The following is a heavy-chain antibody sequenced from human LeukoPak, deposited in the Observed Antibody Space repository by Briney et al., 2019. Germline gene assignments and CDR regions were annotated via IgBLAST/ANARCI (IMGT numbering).Heavy chain of an antibody. Sequence: GGSLRLSCAASGFTFSSYSMNWVRQAPGKGLEWVSSISSSSSYIYYADSVKGRFTISRDNAKNSLYLQMNSLRAEDTAVYYCASTIWFGELLRNDYWGQGTLVTVSS. CDR1: GFTFSSYS. V-gene: IGHV3-21*01. CDR3: ASTIWFGELLRNDY. CDR2: ISSSSSYI. J-gene: IGHJ4*02. D-gene: IGHD3-10*01.